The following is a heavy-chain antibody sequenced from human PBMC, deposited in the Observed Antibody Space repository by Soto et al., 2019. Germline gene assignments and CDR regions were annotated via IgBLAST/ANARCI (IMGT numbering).Heavy chain of an antibody. Sequence: LRLSCAASGFTFSSYGMHWVRQAPGKGLEWVAVISYDGSNKYYADSVKGRFTISRDNSKNTLYLQMNSLRAEDTAVYYCAKVSHSGYDFDAFDIWGQGTMVTVSS. D-gene: IGHD5-12*01. CDR3: AKVSHSGYDFDAFDI. J-gene: IGHJ3*02. V-gene: IGHV3-30*18. CDR2: ISYDGSNK. CDR1: GFTFSSYG.